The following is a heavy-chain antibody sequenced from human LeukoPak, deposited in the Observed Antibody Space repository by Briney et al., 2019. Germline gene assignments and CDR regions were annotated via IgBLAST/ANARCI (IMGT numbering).Heavy chain of an antibody. V-gene: IGHV3-48*04. Sequence: GGSLRLSCAASGFTFSSYSMNSVRQAPAKVLEWVSYISSSSSTIYYADSVKGRFTISRDNAKNSLYLQMNSLRAEDTAVYYCARDFGTDYYYMDVWGKGTTVTVSS. CDR3: ARDFGTDYYYMDV. D-gene: IGHD1-1*01. CDR2: ISSSSSTI. CDR1: GFTFSSYS. J-gene: IGHJ6*03.